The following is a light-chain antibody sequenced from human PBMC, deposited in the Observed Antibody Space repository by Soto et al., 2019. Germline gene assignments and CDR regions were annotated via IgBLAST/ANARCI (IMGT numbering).Light chain of an antibody. V-gene: IGKV3-15*01. Sequence: EIVMKQSPATLSVTQGERATLSCRASQSVSSNLAWYQQKPGQAPRLLIYGASTRATGIPARFSGSGSGTEFTLTISSLQSEDFAVYYCQQYNNWPQTFGQGTMVDIK. J-gene: IGKJ1*01. CDR2: GAS. CDR3: QQYNNWPQT. CDR1: QSVSSN.